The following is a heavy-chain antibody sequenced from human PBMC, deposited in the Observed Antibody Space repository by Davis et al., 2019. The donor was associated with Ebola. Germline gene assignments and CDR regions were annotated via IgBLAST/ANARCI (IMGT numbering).Heavy chain of an antibody. CDR3: AREGYGSGIHSNWFDP. D-gene: IGHD3-10*01. J-gene: IGHJ5*02. CDR1: GYTFTSYG. Sequence: ASVKVSCKASGYTFTSYGISWVRQAPGQGLEWMGWISAYNGNTNYAQKFQGRVTMTRDTSTSTVYMELSSLRSEDTAVYYCAREGYGSGIHSNWFDPWGQGTLVTVSS. CDR2: ISAYNGNT. V-gene: IGHV1-18*01.